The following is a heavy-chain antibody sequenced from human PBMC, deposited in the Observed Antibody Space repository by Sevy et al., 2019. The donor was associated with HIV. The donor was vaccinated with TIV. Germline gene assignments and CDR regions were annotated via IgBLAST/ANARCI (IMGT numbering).Heavy chain of an antibody. J-gene: IGHJ1*01. CDR1: GFAFSTYG. Sequence: GGSLRLSCAASGFAFSTYGMHWVRQAPGEGLEWVAVIWFDGSKKYYADSVKGRFTISRDNSKNTLYLQMNSLRAEDTAVYYCARGRYLDSSGYYFHWGQGTLVTVSS. D-gene: IGHD3-22*01. V-gene: IGHV3-33*01. CDR2: IWFDGSKK. CDR3: ARGRYLDSSGYYFH.